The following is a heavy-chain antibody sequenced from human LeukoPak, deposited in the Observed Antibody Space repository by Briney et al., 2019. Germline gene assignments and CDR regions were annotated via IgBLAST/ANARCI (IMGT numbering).Heavy chain of an antibody. V-gene: IGHV3-43*02. Sequence: GGSLRLSCAASGFTFDDYAMHWVRQAPGKGLEWVSLISGDGGSTYYADSVKGRFTISRDNSKNSLYLQMNSLRTEDTALYYCAKVGQVYYYYYGMDVSGQGTTVTVSS. D-gene: IGHD3-16*01. J-gene: IGHJ6*02. CDR1: GFTFDDYA. CDR3: AKVGQVYYYYYGMDV. CDR2: ISGDGGST.